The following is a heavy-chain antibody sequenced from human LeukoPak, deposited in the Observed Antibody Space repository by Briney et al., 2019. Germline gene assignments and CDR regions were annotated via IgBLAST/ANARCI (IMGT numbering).Heavy chain of an antibody. D-gene: IGHD2-2*02. CDR3: ARGPIIVVPSAIDGRRYYYYYMDV. V-gene: IGHV3-21*01. CDR2: ISSSSSYI. CDR1: GFTFSSYS. Sequence: GGSLRLSCAASGFTFSSYSMNWVRQAPGKGLEWVSSISSSSSYIYYADSVKGRFPISRDNAKNSLYLQMTNLRAEDTAVYYCARGPIIVVPSAIDGRRYYYYYMDVWRQGTTVTVFS. J-gene: IGHJ6*03.